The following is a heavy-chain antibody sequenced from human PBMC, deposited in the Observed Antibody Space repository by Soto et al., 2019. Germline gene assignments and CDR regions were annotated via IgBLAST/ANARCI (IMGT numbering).Heavy chain of an antibody. D-gene: IGHD5-12*01. Sequence: PGGSLRLSCAASGFTFSSYGMHWVRQAPGKGLEWVAVIWYDGGNKYYADSVKGRFTISRDNSKDTLYLQMNSLRVEDTAVYYCARDQDGYDPRFDCWGQGTLVTVSS. CDR2: IWYDGGNK. V-gene: IGHV3-33*01. CDR1: GFTFSSYG. CDR3: ARDQDGYDPRFDC. J-gene: IGHJ4*02.